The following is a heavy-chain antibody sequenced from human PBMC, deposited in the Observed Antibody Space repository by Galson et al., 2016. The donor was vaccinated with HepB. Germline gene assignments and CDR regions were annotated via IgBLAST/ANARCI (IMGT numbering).Heavy chain of an antibody. Sequence: SLRLSCAASGFSFSHAWMHWVRQAPGKGLEWVGRIKSKTDGGTTDYAAPVKGRFAISRDNSKDTLYLQMNRLKIEDTGVYYCTVAASYDFWSGYYMLDPWGQGTLVTVSS. V-gene: IGHV3-15*07. CDR3: TVAASYDFWSGYYMLDP. D-gene: IGHD3-3*01. J-gene: IGHJ5*02. CDR1: GFSFSHAW. CDR2: IKSKTDGGTT.